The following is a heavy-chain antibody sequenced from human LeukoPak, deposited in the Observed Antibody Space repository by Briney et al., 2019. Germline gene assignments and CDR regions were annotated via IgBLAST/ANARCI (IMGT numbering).Heavy chain of an antibody. CDR3: AKAYYDSSGPKAIRYFDY. Sequence: GALRLSCAASGFTVSSNYMSWVRQAPGKGLEWVSVIYSGGSTYYADSVKGRFTISRDNSKNTLYLQMNSLRAEDTAVYYCAKAYYDSSGPKAIRYFDYRGQGTLVTVSS. CDR1: GFTVSSNY. D-gene: IGHD3-22*01. V-gene: IGHV3-53*01. J-gene: IGHJ4*02. CDR2: IYSGGST.